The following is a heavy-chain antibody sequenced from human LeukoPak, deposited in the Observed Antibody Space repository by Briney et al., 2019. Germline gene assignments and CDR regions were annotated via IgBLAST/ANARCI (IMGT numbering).Heavy chain of an antibody. CDR3: ARTQGDDSIQLWSFDY. CDR1: GGTFNSYA. CDR2: IIPIFGTA. V-gene: IGHV1-69*05. J-gene: IGHJ4*02. Sequence: SVKVSCKASGGTFNSYAVNWVRQAPGQGLEWMGRIIPIFGTANYARKFQGRVTITTDTSTAYMELSSLRSEDTAVYYCARTQGDDSIQLWSFDYWGQGTLVTVSS. D-gene: IGHD5-18*01.